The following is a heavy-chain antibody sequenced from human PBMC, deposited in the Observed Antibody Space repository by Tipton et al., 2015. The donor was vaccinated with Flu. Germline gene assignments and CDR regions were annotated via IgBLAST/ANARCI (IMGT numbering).Heavy chain of an antibody. CDR3: ARQKKWQQAWDY. J-gene: IGHJ4*02. Sequence: GLVKPSETLSLTCAVYGGSFSGHYWSWIRRPPGKGLEWIGEINQSGSTNSNPSLKSRAAISVDTSKNQFSLKLNSVTAADTAVYYCARQKKWQQAWDYWGQGTLVTVSS. CDR2: INQSGST. V-gene: IGHV4-34*01. CDR1: GGSFSGHY. D-gene: IGHD6-13*01.